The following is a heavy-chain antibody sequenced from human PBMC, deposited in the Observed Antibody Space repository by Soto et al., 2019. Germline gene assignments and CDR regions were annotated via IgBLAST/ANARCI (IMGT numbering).Heavy chain of an antibody. CDR2: IIPILGMS. D-gene: IGHD3-10*01. CDR1: GGTFTSYT. V-gene: IGHV1-69*02. J-gene: IGHJ4*02. Sequence: VHLLQSGAEMKKPGSSVKVSCTAFGGTFTSYTFNWVRQAPGQRLEWMGRIIPILGMSSSAHNFQGRLTMIADKSTNTSYMVLSSLRSDDTAIYYCARSYGSGSRPFDYWGQGTLVTVSS. CDR3: ARSYGSGSRPFDY.